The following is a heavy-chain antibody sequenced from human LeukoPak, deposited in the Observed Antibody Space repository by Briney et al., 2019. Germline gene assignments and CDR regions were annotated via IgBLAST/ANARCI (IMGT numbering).Heavy chain of an antibody. D-gene: IGHD6-13*01. J-gene: IGHJ1*01. CDR1: GFSFSSFG. V-gene: IGHV3-33*01. CDR2: IWSDGSNQ. CDR3: AIGEYSSSWHSEYFQH. Sequence: GGSLRLSCAASGFSFSSFGMHWVRQAPGKGLEWVAVIWSDGSNQYYADSVRGRFTISRDNPKDTLYLQMNSLRVEDTAVYYCAIGEYSSSWHSEYFQHWGQGTLVTVSS.